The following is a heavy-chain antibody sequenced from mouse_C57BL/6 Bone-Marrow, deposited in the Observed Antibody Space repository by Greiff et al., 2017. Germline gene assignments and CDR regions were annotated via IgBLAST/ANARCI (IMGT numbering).Heavy chain of an antibody. J-gene: IGHJ3*01. CDR3: ARHLRQPPAY. Sequence: DVKLVESGGGLVKPGGSLKLSCAASGFTFSSYTMSWVRQTPEKRLEWVATISGGGGNTYYPDSVKGRFTISRDNAKNTLYLQMSSLRSEDTALYYCARHLRQPPAYWGQGTLVTVSA. CDR1: GFTFSSYT. D-gene: IGHD1-2*01. CDR2: ISGGGGNT. V-gene: IGHV5-9*01.